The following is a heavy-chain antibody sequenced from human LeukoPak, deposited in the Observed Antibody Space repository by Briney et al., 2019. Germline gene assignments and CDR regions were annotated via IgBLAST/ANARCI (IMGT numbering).Heavy chain of an antibody. CDR2: ISYDGSNK. CDR1: GFTFSSYA. J-gene: IGHJ4*02. D-gene: IGHD3-9*01. CDR3: AREHDDTYFDY. V-gene: IGHV3-30-3*01. Sequence: GGSLRLSCAASGFTFSSYAIHWVRQAPGKGLEWVAVISYDGSNKYYADSVKGRFTISRDNSKNTLYLQMNSLRAEDTAVYYCAREHDDTYFDYWGQGTLVTVSS.